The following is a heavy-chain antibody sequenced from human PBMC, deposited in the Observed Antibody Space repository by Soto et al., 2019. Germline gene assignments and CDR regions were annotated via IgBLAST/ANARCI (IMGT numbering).Heavy chain of an antibody. CDR3: ARDSGRPAGMDV. Sequence: SETLSLTCTVSGGSISSYYLSWIRQPPGKGLEWIGYIYYSGSTNYNPSLKSRVTISVDTSKNQFSLKLSSVTAADTAVYYGARDSGRPAGMDVWGQGTTVTVSS. J-gene: IGHJ6*02. V-gene: IGHV4-59*01. CDR1: GGSISSYY. CDR2: IYYSGST.